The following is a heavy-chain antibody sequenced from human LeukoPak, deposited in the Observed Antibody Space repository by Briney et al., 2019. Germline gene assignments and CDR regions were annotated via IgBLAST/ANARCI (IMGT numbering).Heavy chain of an antibody. CDR1: GGSISSYY. J-gene: IGHJ5*02. Sequence: SETLSLTCTVSGGSISSYYWSWIRQPAGKGLEWIGRIYTSGSTNYNPSLKSRVTMSVDTSKNQFSLKLSSVTAADTAVYYCARDQDDYVWGSYRLGWFDPWGQGTLVTVSS. CDR3: ARDQDDYVWGSYRLGWFDP. V-gene: IGHV4-4*07. CDR2: IYTSGST. D-gene: IGHD3-16*02.